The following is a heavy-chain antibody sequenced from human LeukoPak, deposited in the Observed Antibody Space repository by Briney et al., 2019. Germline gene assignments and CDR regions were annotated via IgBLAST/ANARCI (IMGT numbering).Heavy chain of an antibody. D-gene: IGHD3-9*01. CDR2: IFVSGST. CDR3: ARCLTRTYYYYFMDV. CDR1: GDSINNYH. J-gene: IGHJ6*03. V-gene: IGHV4-4*07. Sequence: SETLPLTCTVSGDSINNYHWSWIRQPAGKGLEWIGHIFVSGSTHCNPSLKSRVTMSVDSSKNQLSLKLNSVTAADTAVYYCARCLTRTYYYYFMDVWGKGTTVTVSS.